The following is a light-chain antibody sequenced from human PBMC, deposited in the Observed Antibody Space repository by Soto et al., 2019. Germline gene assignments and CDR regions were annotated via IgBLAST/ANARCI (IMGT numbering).Light chain of an antibody. J-gene: IGKJ5*01. Sequence: IVLTQRPGTLSLSPGEGATLSCRASQSVTGTNLAWYQQRPGQAPRLLIYGASSRATGIPDRFSGSGSGTDFTLTISSLEPEDFAVYYCQQRSDWPPITFGQGTRLEIK. CDR1: QSVTGTN. CDR3: QQRSDWPPIT. V-gene: IGKV3D-20*02. CDR2: GAS.